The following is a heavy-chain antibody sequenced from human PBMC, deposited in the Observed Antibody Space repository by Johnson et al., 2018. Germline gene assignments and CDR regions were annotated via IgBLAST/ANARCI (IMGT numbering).Heavy chain of an antibody. Sequence: QVRLVQSGAEVKKPGSSVKVSCKASGGTFSSYAISWVRQAPGPGLEWMGGIIPIFGTANYAQKFQGRGTITADESTSTAYMERSSRRSEDTAVYYCARAERTVTTLYYYGMDVWGQGTTVTVSS. CDR3: ARAERTVTTLYYYGMDV. D-gene: IGHD4-11*01. CDR2: IIPIFGTA. CDR1: GGTFSSYA. V-gene: IGHV1-69*01. J-gene: IGHJ6*02.